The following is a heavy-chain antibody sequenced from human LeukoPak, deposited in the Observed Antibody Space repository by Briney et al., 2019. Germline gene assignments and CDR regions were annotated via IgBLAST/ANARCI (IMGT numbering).Heavy chain of an antibody. CDR1: GGSISSYY. CDR3: ARDDVSSSWYRWFDP. Sequence: SETLSLTCTVSGGSISSYYWTWIRQPPGKGLEWIGYFYYSGRANYNPSLQSRVTISVDTSKNQFSLKLSSVTAADTAVYYCARDDVSSSWYRWFDPWGQGTLVTVSS. J-gene: IGHJ5*02. V-gene: IGHV4-59*01. D-gene: IGHD6-13*01. CDR2: FYYSGRA.